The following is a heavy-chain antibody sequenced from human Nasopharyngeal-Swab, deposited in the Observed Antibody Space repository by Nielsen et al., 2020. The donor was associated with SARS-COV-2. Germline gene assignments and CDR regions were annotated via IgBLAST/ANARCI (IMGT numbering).Heavy chain of an antibody. Sequence: GESMKISCAGSGFIFSNYWMHWVRQAPGKGLVWVSRIRGAGSDPSYADSVKGRFTISKDNAKNTMYLQMNSLRADDTAMYFCARDRSGETGTVGADWGQGTLVTVSS. D-gene: IGHD1-7*01. V-gene: IGHV3-74*01. CDR3: ARDRSGETGTVGAD. CDR2: IRGAGSDP. CDR1: GFIFSNYW. J-gene: IGHJ4*02.